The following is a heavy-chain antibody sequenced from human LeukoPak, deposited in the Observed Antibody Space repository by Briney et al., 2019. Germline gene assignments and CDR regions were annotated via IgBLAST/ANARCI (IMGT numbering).Heavy chain of an antibody. CDR3: ARADSSGYRYY. CDR1: GGTLRSYA. V-gene: IGHV1-69*13. Sequence: EASVTVSCKASGGTLRSYAISWVRQAPGPGLEWMGGIIPIFGTANYAQKFQGRVTITADESTTTAYMELSSLRSEDTAVYYCARADSSGYRYYWGQGTLVTVSS. D-gene: IGHD3-22*01. J-gene: IGHJ4*02. CDR2: IIPIFGTA.